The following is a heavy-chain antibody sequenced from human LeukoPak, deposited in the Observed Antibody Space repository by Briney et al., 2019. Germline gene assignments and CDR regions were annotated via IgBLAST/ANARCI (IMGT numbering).Heavy chain of an antibody. CDR3: ARDGVSGSYDFDY. V-gene: IGHV4-59*01. CDR2: IYYSGST. D-gene: IGHD1-26*01. Sequence: SETLSLTCTVSGGSISSYYWSWIRQPPGKGLEWIGYIYYSGSTNYNPSLKSRVTISVDTSKNQFSLNSVTAADTAVYYCARDGVSGSYDFDYWGQGTLVTVSS. J-gene: IGHJ4*02. CDR1: GGSISSYY.